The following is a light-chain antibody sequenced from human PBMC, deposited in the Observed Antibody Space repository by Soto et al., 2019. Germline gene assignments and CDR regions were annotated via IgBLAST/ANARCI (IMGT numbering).Light chain of an antibody. J-gene: IGKJ4*01. CDR2: VAS. V-gene: IGKV3D-20*02. CDR1: QSVTSSY. Sequence: VLAQSSITLAMSPEKRATRSCRAIQSVTSSYLAWYKHKTGEAPRLLIYVASSMATGIPARFSGSGSGTKFPTTISSLEHEDVAVSYCQQRSSWRAPTFGGGTQVDMK. CDR3: QQRSSWRAPT.